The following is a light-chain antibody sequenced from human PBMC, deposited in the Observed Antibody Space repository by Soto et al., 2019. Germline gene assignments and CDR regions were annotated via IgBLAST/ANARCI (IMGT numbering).Light chain of an antibody. V-gene: IGLV2-8*01. J-gene: IGLJ1*01. CDR3: SSYSISTAYL. CDR2: EVN. CDR1: SSDVGGYNY. Sequence: QSVLTQPPSASGSPGQSVTISCTGTSSDVGGYNYVSWFQQHPGEAPKLIIHEVNQRPSGVPDRFSGSKSGNTASLTVSGLQAEDEGTYYCSSYSISTAYLFGTGTKVTVL.